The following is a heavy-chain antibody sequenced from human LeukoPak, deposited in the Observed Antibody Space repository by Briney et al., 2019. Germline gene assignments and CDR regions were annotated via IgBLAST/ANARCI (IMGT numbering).Heavy chain of an antibody. CDR3: ARESTSWYFDL. V-gene: IGHV3-53*01. CDR1: GFTVSSNY. D-gene: IGHD2-2*01. J-gene: IGHJ2*01. Sequence: GGSLRLSRAASGFTVSSNYMSWVRQAPGKGLEWVSVIYSGGSTYYADSVKGRFTISRDNSKNTLYLQMNSLRAEDTAVYYCARESTSWYFDLWGRGTLVTVSS. CDR2: IYSGGST.